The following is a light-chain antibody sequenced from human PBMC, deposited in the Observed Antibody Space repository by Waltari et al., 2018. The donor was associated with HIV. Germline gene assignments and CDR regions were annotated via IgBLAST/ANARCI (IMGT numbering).Light chain of an antibody. V-gene: IGLV1-44*01. J-gene: IGLJ1*01. CDR2: SND. CDR1: TSNIGSNT. CDR3: ATWDDCLNGQV. Sequence: QSVLTQSPSASGTPGQRVTIYCFGTTSNIGSNTVHWYQQFPGTAPKLLIYSNDQRPSGVPDRFSGSKSDYSASLDISWLQSEDDGDYYCATWDDCLNGQVFGSGTKVTVL.